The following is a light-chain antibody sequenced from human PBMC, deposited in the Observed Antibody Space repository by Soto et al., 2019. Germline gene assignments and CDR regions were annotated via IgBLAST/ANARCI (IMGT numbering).Light chain of an antibody. J-gene: IGKJ5*01. Sequence: DIQMTQSPSSLSASVGDRFTITCQASQNINNYLNWYQQKPGRAPKLLIYDASNLETGVPSRFSGSGSGTDFTFTISSLQPEDIATYYCQQYSHLITFGQGTRLEIK. CDR1: QNINNY. CDR3: QQYSHLIT. V-gene: IGKV1-33*01. CDR2: DAS.